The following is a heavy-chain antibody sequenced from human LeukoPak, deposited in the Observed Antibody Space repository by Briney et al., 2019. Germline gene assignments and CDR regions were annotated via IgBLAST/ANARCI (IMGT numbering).Heavy chain of an antibody. Sequence: GGSLRLSCAASGFTLSSYWMSWVRQAPGKGLEWVANIKQDGSEKYYVDSVKGRFTISRDNAKNSLYLQMNSLRAEDTAVYYCARDRPSGYSSSWYPTYWGQGTLVTVSS. CDR3: ARDRPSGYSSSWYPTY. V-gene: IGHV3-7*01. J-gene: IGHJ4*02. CDR1: GFTLSSYW. D-gene: IGHD6-13*01. CDR2: IKQDGSEK.